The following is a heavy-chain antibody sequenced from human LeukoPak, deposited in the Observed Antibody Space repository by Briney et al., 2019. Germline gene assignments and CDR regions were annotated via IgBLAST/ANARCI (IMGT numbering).Heavy chain of an antibody. CDR2: IKQDGSEK. CDR3: ARDKEVYYYASGSLGY. J-gene: IGHJ4*02. V-gene: IGHV3-7*03. CDR1: GFTFSNAW. D-gene: IGHD3-10*01. Sequence: GGSLRLSCAASGFTFSNAWMSWVRQAPGKGLEWVANIKQDGSEKYYVDSVKGRFTISRDNAKNSLYLQMNSLRAEDAAVYYCARDKEVYYYASGSLGYWGQGTLVTVSS.